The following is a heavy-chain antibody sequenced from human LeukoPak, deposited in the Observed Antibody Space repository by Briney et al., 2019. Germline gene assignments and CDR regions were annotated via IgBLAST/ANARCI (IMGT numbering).Heavy chain of an antibody. D-gene: IGHD5-18*01. CDR1: GFTFSSYW. J-gene: IGHJ3*02. Sequence: GGSLRLSCAASGFTFSSYWMHWVRQAPGKGLVWVSRINSDGSSTSYADSVKGRFTISRDNSKNTLYLQMNSLRAEDTAVYYCARDGVVVSKDTAMVLGAFDIWGQGTMVTVSS. CDR2: INSDGSST. CDR3: ARDGVVVSKDTAMVLGAFDI. V-gene: IGHV3-74*01.